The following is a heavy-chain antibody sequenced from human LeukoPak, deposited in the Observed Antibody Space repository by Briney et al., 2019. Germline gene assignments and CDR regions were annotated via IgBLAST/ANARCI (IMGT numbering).Heavy chain of an antibody. CDR1: GYSISSGYY. V-gene: IGHV4-61*01. Sequence: PETLSLTCTVSGYSISSGYYWSWIRQPPGKGLEWIGYIYYSGSTNYNPSLKSRVTISVDTSKNQFSLKLSSVTAADTAVYYCARTAMATLFDYWGQGTLVTVSS. CDR2: IYYSGST. J-gene: IGHJ4*02. CDR3: ARTAMATLFDY. D-gene: IGHD5-18*01.